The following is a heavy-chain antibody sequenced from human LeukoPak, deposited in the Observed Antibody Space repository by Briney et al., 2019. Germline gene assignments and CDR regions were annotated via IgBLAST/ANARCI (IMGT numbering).Heavy chain of an antibody. V-gene: IGHV1-18*01. D-gene: IGHD2-15*01. CDR3: ARELWCPGGNCYLNAFDI. CDR2: IAPLNGKI. CDR1: GYIFTSYG. Sequence: ASVKVSCKISGYIFTSYGIIWVRQAPGQGLGGWPYIAPLNGKIRYAEKIQGRVTLTTDTSTKTAYMELRSLRYDDTAVYFCARELWCPGGNCYLNAFDIWGQGTLVTVSA. J-gene: IGHJ3*02.